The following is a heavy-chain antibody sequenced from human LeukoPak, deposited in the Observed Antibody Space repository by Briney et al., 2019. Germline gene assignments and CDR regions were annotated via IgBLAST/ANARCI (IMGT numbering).Heavy chain of an antibody. CDR3: ARSYYCDSSGYPY. V-gene: IGHV4-38-2*01. CDR2: IYHSGST. D-gene: IGHD3-22*01. J-gene: IGHJ4*02. Sequence: SETLSLTCAVSGYSISSGYYWGWIRQPPGKGLEWIGSIYHSGSTYYNPSLKSRVTISVDTSKNQFSLKLSSVTAAGTAVYYCARSYYCDSSGYPYWGQGTLVTVSS. CDR1: GYSISSGYY.